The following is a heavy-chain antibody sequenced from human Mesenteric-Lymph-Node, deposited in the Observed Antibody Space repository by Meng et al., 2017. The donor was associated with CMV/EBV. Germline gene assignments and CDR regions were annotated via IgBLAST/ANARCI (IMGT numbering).Heavy chain of an antibody. CDR1: GFTFSSYA. J-gene: IGHJ4*02. CDR3: ARVGGVYYDILTGSPM. CDR2: ISYDGSNK. V-gene: IGHV3-30-3*01. D-gene: IGHD3-9*01. Sequence: GFTFSSYAMNWVRQAPGKGLEWVAVISYDGSNKYYADSVKGRFTISRDNSKNTLYLQMNSLRAEDTAVYYCARVGGVYYDILTGSPMWGQGTLVTVSS.